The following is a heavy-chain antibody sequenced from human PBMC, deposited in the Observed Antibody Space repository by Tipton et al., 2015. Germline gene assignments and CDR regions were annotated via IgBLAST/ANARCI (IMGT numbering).Heavy chain of an antibody. J-gene: IGHJ3*02. D-gene: IGHD2-8*01. Sequence: GLVKPSQTLSLTCAISGDSVSSNSAAWNWIRQSQSRGLEWLGRTYYRSKWYYEYSISVKSRITITPDTSKNQFSLQLNSVTPESTATYYCAIGPDGCSFDIWGQGTMVTVSS. CDR3: AIGPDGCSFDI. CDR1: GDSVSSNSAA. V-gene: IGHV6-1*01. CDR2: TYYRSKWYY.